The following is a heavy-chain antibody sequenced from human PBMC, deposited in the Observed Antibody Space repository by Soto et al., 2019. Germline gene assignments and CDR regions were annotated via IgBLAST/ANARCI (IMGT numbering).Heavy chain of an antibody. V-gene: IGHV4-39*01. CDR3: ARLHGYCISSSCHGHYAMDV. D-gene: IGHD2-2*01. CDR1: TASISSSSYT. Sequence: PSETLSLTRTVSTASISSSSYTWGWLRQTPGKGLEWIGRSYYSGTTYYNPSLNSRVTVSVKKYKKQFSLKVTFVTAADTAVYYCARLHGYCISSSCHGHYAMDVWGQGTTVT. CDR2: SYYSGTT. J-gene: IGHJ6*02.